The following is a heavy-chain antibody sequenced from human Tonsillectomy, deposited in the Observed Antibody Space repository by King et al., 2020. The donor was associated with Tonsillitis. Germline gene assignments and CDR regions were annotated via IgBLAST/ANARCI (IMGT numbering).Heavy chain of an antibody. CDR1: GLTFSTFG. V-gene: IGHV3-23*04. CDR2: ISGSGGSS. J-gene: IGHJ5*02. D-gene: IGHD3-10*01. Sequence: VQLVESGGTLVQAGGSLRLSCAPSGLTFSTFGMSWVRQAPGKGLEWVSAISGSGGSSYYADSVKGRFTISRDNSKNMLYLQMNSLRAEDMAVYYCAAGGWLVPWGQGTLVTVSS. CDR3: AAGGWLVP.